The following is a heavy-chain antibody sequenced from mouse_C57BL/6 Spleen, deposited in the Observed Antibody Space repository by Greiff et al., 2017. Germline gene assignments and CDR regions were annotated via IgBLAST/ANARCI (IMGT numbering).Heavy chain of an antibody. J-gene: IGHJ1*03. CDR3: AREDLYIDV. Sequence: VQLQQSGAELVKPGASVKISCKASGYAFSSYWMHWVKQRPGKGLEWIGQIYPGDGDTNYNGKFKGKATMTADKSSSTDYMQLSSLTSEDSAVYFWAREDLYIDVWGTGTTVTVSS. V-gene: IGHV1-80*01. CDR1: GYAFSSYW. CDR2: IYPGDGDT.